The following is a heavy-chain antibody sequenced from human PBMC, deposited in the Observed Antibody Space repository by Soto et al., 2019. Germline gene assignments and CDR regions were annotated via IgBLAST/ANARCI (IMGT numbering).Heavy chain of an antibody. CDR3: ARGREGRTGRSFPNWFDS. J-gene: IGHJ5*01. Sequence: PSATLSLTCTVSGGSISSYYWSWIRQPPGKGLEWIGYMYYGGSTNYTPSLKSRVTISVDTSKIQVSLKLSSVTSADTAVYFCARGREGRTGRSFPNWFDSWGQGALATGYS. CDR1: GGSISSYY. CDR2: MYYGGST. V-gene: IGHV4-59*08. D-gene: IGHD1-1*01.